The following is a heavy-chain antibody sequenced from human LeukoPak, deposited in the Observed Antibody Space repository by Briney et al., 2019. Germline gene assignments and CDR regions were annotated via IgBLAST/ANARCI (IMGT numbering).Heavy chain of an antibody. CDR2: ISGSGGST. D-gene: IGHD3-22*01. CDR3: AKDRNYYDVINAFDI. J-gene: IGHJ3*02. V-gene: IGHV3-23*01. Sequence: PGGSLRLSCAASGFTFSSYAMSWVRQAPGKGLEWVSAISGSGGSTYYSDSVKGRFTISRDNSKNTLYLQMNSLRAEGTAVYYCAKDRNYYDVINAFDIWGQGTMVTVSS. CDR1: GFTFSSYA.